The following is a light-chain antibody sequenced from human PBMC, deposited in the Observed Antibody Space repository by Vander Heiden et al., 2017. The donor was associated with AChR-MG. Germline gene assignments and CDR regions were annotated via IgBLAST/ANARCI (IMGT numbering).Light chain of an antibody. CDR1: QNVGNS. V-gene: IGKV3-11*01. J-gene: IGKJ5*01. CDR2: DAS. CDR3: QQRSNRPPIT. Sequence: EIFLTQFPATLSVFPAEKATLSCRASQNVGNSLAWYQQKPGQPPRLLIYDASKRATGIPDFTLTISSLEPEDFAVYYCQQRSNRPPITFGQGTRLEIK.